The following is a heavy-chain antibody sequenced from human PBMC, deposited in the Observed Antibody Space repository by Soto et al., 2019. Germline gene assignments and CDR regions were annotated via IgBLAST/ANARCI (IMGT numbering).Heavy chain of an antibody. Sequence: QVQLQQWGAGLLKPSETLSLTCAVYGGSFSGYYWSWIRQPPGKGLEWIGEINHSGSTNYNPSLKRRVTISVDTSKNQFSLKLSSVTAADTAVYYCARGTGQWELPGLDYWGQGTLVTVSS. CDR1: GGSFSGYY. CDR3: ARGTGQWELPGLDY. CDR2: INHSGST. V-gene: IGHV4-34*01. D-gene: IGHD1-26*01. J-gene: IGHJ4*02.